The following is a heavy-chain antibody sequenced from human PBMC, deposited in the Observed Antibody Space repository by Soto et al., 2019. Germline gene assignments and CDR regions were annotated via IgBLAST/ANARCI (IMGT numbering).Heavy chain of an antibody. V-gene: IGHV1-69*01. CDR3: ARFEYYYDSSGYRRYYGMDV. J-gene: IGHJ6*02. Sequence: ASVKVSCTAAGGTFSSYDISWVRQAPGQGLEWMGGIIPIFGTANYAQKFQGRVTITADESTSTAYMELSSLRSEDTAVYYCARFEYYYDSSGYRRYYGMDVWGQGTTVTVSS. CDR2: IIPIFGTA. D-gene: IGHD3-22*01. CDR1: GGTFSSYD.